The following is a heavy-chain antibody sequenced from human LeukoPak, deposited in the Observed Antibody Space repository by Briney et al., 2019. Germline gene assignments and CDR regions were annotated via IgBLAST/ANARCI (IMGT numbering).Heavy chain of an antibody. CDR2: ISGSGGST. D-gene: IGHD3-22*01. Sequence: PGGSLRLSCAASGFTFSNYAMSWVRQAPGKGLGWVSAISGSGGSTYYADSVKGRFTISRDNSKNTLFLQMNSLRAEYTAVYYFAKVGRNDSTGCFDYWGQGTLVTVSS. CDR3: AKVGRNDSTGCFDY. V-gene: IGHV3-23*01. CDR1: GFTFSNYA. J-gene: IGHJ4*02.